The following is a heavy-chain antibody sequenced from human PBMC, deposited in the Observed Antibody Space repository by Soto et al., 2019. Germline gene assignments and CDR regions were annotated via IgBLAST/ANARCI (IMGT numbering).Heavy chain of an antibody. CDR3: ARANPVRGVDEC. Sequence: QVQLVQSGAEVKKPGASVKVSCKASGYTFTSYGISWVRQAPGQGLEWMGWVSTYNDNTNYAQKLQGRGTMTTDTSTTTAYMELRSLRSDDTAVYYCARANPVRGVDECWGQGTLVTVSS. D-gene: IGHD3-10*01. V-gene: IGHV1-18*01. CDR2: VSTYNDNT. CDR1: GYTFTSYG. J-gene: IGHJ4*02.